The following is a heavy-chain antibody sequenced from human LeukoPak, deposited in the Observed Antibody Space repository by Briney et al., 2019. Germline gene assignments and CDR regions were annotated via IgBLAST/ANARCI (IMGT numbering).Heavy chain of an antibody. CDR1: GGSISSYY. D-gene: IGHD2-2*01. Sequence: SETLSLTCTVSGGSISSYYWSWIRQPPGKGLEWIGYIYYSGSTNYNPSLKSRVTISVDTSKNQFSLKLSSVTAADTAVYYCARVVYCSSTSCYWALDVWGQGTTVTVSS. V-gene: IGHV4-59*01. CDR3: ARVVYCSSTSCYWALDV. J-gene: IGHJ6*02. CDR2: IYYSGST.